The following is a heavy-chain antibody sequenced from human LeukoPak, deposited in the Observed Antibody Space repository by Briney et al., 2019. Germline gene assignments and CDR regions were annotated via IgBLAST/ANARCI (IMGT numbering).Heavy chain of an antibody. CDR2: INQDGSEK. D-gene: IGHD6-13*01. J-gene: IGHJ4*02. CDR3: ARGGAATGRFEY. Sequence: PGGSLRLSCAASGFMLSTYWMSWVRQAPGKGLEWVATINQDGSEKYYVDSVKGRFTISRDSAKNSLYLQMNSLRAEDTAMYYCARGGAATGRFEYWGQGTLVTVSS. CDR1: GFMLSTYW. V-gene: IGHV3-7*01.